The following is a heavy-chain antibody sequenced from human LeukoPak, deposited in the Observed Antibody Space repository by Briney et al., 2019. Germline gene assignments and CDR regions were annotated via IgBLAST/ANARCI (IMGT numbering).Heavy chain of an antibody. D-gene: IGHD6-13*01. V-gene: IGHV1-46*01. CDR2: INPSGGST. CDR1: GYTFTSYY. Sequence: GASVKVSCKASGYTFTSYYMHWVRQAPGQGLEWMGIINPSGGSTSYAQKFQGRVTMTRDTSTSTVYMELSSLRSEDTAVYYCARGAAAGATQNNWFDPWGQGTLVTVSS. CDR3: ARGAAAGATQNNWFDP. J-gene: IGHJ5*02.